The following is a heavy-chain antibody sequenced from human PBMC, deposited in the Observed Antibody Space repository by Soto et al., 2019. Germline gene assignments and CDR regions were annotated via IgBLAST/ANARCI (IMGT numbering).Heavy chain of an antibody. CDR2: IWCSSSER. CDR3: VRGNGYTYGPFDN. V-gene: IGHV3-33*08. J-gene: IGHJ4*02. CDR1: GFTFSSYS. D-gene: IGHD5-18*01. Sequence: GGSLRLSCAASGFTFSSYSMNWVRQDPGKGLEWVASIWCSSSERKYGDSVKGRFTISRDNSKNTVFLQMSSLSAEDTAVYYCVRGNGYTYGPFDNWGQGTLVTVSS.